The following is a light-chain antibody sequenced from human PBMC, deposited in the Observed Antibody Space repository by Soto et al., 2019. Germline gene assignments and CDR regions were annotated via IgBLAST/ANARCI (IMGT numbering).Light chain of an antibody. CDR2: GAS. CDR3: QQYNDWPPT. Sequence: VLTQSPGTLSLSPGERATLSCRASQSVSSSYLAWYQQKPGQAPRLLIYGASTRATGVPARFSGSGSGTEFTLTISSLQSEDFAVYYCQQYNDWPPTFGQGTKVEIK. J-gene: IGKJ1*01. CDR1: QSVSSSY. V-gene: IGKV3-15*01.